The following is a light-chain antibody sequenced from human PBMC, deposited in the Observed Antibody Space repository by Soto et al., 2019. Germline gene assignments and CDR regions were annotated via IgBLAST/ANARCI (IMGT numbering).Light chain of an antibody. CDR3: SSYISSSTLNV. Sequence: QSALAQPASVSGSPGQSITISCTGTSSDVGGYNYVSWYQQHPGKAPKLMIYDVSKRPSGVSNRFSGFKSGNTASLTISGLQAEDEADYYCSSYISSSTLNVFGTGTKVTVL. V-gene: IGLV2-14*01. J-gene: IGLJ1*01. CDR2: DVS. CDR1: SSDVGGYNY.